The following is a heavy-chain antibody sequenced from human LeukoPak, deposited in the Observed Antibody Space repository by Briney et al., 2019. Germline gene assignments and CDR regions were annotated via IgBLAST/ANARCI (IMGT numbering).Heavy chain of an antibody. V-gene: IGHV3-15*07. CDR1: GFTFNNAW. Sequence: GGSLRLSCAASGFTFNNAWMNWVRQAPGKGLEWVGRIKTKADGGTTDYAAPVKGRFTVSRDDSKNTLYLQLDSLEAGDTAVYYCTTSSRSASFLRHWGQGTLVTVSS. J-gene: IGHJ4*02. CDR2: IKTKADGGTT. CDR3: TTSSRSASFLRH. D-gene: IGHD3-10*01.